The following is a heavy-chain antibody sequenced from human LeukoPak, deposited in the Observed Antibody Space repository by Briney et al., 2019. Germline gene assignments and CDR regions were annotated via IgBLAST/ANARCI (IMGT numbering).Heavy chain of an antibody. J-gene: IGHJ4*02. CDR2: INHDGSEK. V-gene: IGHV3-7*01. D-gene: IGHD6-13*01. CDR1: GFTFSSYW. Sequence: GGSLRLSCAASGFTFSSYWMSWVRQPPGKGLEWVANINHDGSEKYYVDSVKGRFTISRDNAKNSLYLQMNSLRAEDTAVYYCARVGTAEGTLEDYWGQGTLVTVSS. CDR3: ARVGTAEGTLEDY.